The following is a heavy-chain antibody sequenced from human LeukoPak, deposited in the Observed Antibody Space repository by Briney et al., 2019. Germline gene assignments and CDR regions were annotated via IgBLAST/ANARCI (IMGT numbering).Heavy chain of an antibody. D-gene: IGHD3-16*01. CDR2: ISSSSSYI. CDR3: ARVYPGGANYFDY. J-gene: IGHJ4*02. Sequence: PGGSLRLSCAASGFTFSSYSMNWVRQAPGKGLEWVSSISSSSSYIYYADSVKGRFTISRDNAKNSLYLQMNSLRAEDTAVHYCARVYPGGANYFDYWGQGTLVTVSS. V-gene: IGHV3-21*01. CDR1: GFTFSSYS.